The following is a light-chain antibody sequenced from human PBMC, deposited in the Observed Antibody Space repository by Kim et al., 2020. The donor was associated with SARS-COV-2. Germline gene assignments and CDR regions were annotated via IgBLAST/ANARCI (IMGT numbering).Light chain of an antibody. CDR3: HQGHSFPLT. CDR1: HNINNW. CDR2: DAS. Sequence: DIQMTQSPSSVSAFVGDRVTITCRASHNINNWLAWYQQKPGRAPKLLIYDASAVQSGVPSRFSGSGSGTDFTLPITTLQPEDCATYYCHQGHSFPLTFGGGTKVDIK. V-gene: IGKV1-12*01. J-gene: IGKJ4*01.